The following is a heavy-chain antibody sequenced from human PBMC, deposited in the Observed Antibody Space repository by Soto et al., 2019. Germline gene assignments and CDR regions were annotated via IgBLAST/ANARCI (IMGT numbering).Heavy chain of an antibody. V-gene: IGHV4-4*02. CDR1: GGSITSNNL. J-gene: IGHJ5*02. D-gene: IGHD4-17*01. CDR3: ARGSTTVVTPNWFDP. Sequence: SETLSLTCTVSGGSITSNNLWSWVRQTPGQGLEWIGEIYHSGSGNYNPSLKSRVIISVDKSKNQFSLKLNSVTAADTAIYYCARGSTTVVTPNWFDPWGQGTLVTVSS. CDR2: IYHSGSG.